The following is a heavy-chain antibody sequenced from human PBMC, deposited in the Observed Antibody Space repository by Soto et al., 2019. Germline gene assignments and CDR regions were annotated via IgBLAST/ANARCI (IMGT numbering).Heavy chain of an antibody. V-gene: IGHV3-23*01. CDR1: GFTFSSYA. D-gene: IGHD1-26*01. J-gene: IGHJ6*02. CDR3: AKDDGGSYYYYGMDV. Sequence: EVQLLESGGGLVQPGGSLRLSCAASGFTFSSYAMSWVRQAPGKGLEWVAAISGSGGSTYYADSVKGRFTISRDNSKNTLYLQMNSLRAEDTAVYYCAKDDGGSYYYYGMDVWGQGTTVTVSS. CDR2: ISGSGGST.